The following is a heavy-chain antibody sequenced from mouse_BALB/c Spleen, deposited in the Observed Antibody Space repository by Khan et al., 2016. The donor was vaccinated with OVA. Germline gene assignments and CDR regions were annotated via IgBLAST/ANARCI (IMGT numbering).Heavy chain of an antibody. D-gene: IGHD1-2*01. V-gene: IGHV1-77*01. J-gene: IGHJ3*01. CDR2: ISPGSGDT. CDR3: ARRNYYGYTFAY. CDR1: GYTFTDYY. Sequence: QVQLQQSGAELARPGASVKLSCKASGYTFTDYYINWVKQRTGQGLEWIGEISPGSGDTYYNEKFKGKATLTADKSSNTAYMQLSSLTSEAYAVYFCARRNYYGYTFAYWGQGTLVTVSA.